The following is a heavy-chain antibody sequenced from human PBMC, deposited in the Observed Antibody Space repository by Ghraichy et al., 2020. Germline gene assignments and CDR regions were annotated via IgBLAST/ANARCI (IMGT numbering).Heavy chain of an antibody. CDR1: GFTFDDYT. V-gene: IGHV3-43*01. Sequence: GGSLRLSCAASGFTFDDYTMHWVRQAPGKGLEWVSLISWDGGSTYYADSVKGPFTISRDNSKNSLYLQMNSLRTEDTALYYCAKETLEMATIIGGGLSRAQIDYWGQGTLVTVSS. CDR2: ISWDGGST. CDR3: AKETLEMATIIGGGLSRAQIDY. D-gene: IGHD5-24*01. J-gene: IGHJ4*02.